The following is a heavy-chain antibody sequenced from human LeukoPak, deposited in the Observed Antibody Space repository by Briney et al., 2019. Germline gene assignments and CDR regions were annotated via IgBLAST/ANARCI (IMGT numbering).Heavy chain of an antibody. Sequence: PPASVKVSCKASGYTFTGYYMLWVRQAPGQGLEWMGWINPNSGGTNYAQKFQGWVTMTRDTSISTAYMELSRLRSDDTAVYYCARSWWLVKVFLDYWGQGTLVTVSS. J-gene: IGHJ4*02. CDR1: GYTFTGYY. V-gene: IGHV1-2*04. CDR3: ARSWWLVKVFLDY. CDR2: INPNSGGT. D-gene: IGHD6-19*01.